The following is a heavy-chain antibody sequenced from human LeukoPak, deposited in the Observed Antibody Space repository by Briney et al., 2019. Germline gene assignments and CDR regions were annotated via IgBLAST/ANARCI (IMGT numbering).Heavy chain of an antibody. D-gene: IGHD5-12*01. CDR1: GGSFFGYY. CDR3: ARVPSRGSPFFDF. J-gene: IGHJ4*02. CDR2: INHSGST. V-gene: IGHV4-34*01. Sequence: SETLSLTCGVYGGSFFGYYWTWIRQPPGKGLEWIGEINHSGSTRYNPSLKSRVTISLDTSKSQFSLKLTSVTAADMAVYFCARVPSRGSPFFDFWGQGTLVTVSS.